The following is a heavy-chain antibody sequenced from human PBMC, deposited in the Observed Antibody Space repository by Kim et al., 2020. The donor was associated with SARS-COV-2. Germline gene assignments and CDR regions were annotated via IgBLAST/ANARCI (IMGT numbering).Heavy chain of an antibody. J-gene: IGHJ6*02. V-gene: IGHV3-48*02. CDR2: I. Sequence: IYYADSVKGRFTISRDNAKNSLYLQMNSRRDEDTAVYYCASYPSRGGMDVWGQGTTVTVSS. CDR3: ASYPSRGGMDV. D-gene: IGHD3-10*01.